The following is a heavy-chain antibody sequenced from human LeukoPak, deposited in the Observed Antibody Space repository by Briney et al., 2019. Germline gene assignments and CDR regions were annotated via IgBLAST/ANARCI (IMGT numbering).Heavy chain of an antibody. V-gene: IGHV3-30-3*01. CDR3: ARDGPIDAFDI. CDR1: GFTFSSYA. CDR2: ISYDGSSK. J-gene: IGHJ3*02. Sequence: GGSLRLSCAASGFTFSSYAMHWVRQAPGKGLEWVAVISYDGSSKYYTDSVKARFTISRVNSKNTLYLQMNSLRAEDTAVYYCARDGPIDAFDIWGQGTMVTVSS.